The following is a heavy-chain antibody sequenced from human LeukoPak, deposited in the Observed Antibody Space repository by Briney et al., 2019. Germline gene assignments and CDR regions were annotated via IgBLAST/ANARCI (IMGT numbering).Heavy chain of an antibody. CDR1: GVSVTSYY. CDR2: IYTSGST. CDR3: ARFTKDSSSSSGYYFDY. D-gene: IGHD6-13*01. Sequence: SETLSLTCTVSGVSVTSYYWSWLRQPAGKGLEWIGRIYTSGSTSYNPSLRSRLTMSVDTSKNQFPLNLSSVTAADTAVYYCARFTKDSSSSSGYYFDYWGQGTLVTVSS. J-gene: IGHJ4*02. V-gene: IGHV4-4*07.